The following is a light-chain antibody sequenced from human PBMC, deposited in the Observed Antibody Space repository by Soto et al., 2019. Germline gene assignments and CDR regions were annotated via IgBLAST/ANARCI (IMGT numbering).Light chain of an antibody. CDR3: GSWDSSLSAYV. CDR1: SSDVGGYNY. V-gene: IGLV2-14*01. J-gene: IGLJ1*01. Sequence: QSVLTQPASVSGSPGQSITISCTGTSSDVGGYNYVSWYQQQSGKAPKLMIHEVSNRPPGVSNRFSGSKSGNTASLTISGLQAEDEADYYCGSWDSSLSAYVFGTGTKVTVL. CDR2: EVS.